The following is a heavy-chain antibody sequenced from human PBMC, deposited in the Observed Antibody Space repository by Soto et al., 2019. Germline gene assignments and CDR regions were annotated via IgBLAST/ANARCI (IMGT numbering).Heavy chain of an antibody. V-gene: IGHV3-74*01. J-gene: IGHJ6*02. CDR3: ASVSAAQYYYGMDA. CDR2: IDTTGSTT. Sequence: EVQLVESGGGLVQPGGSLRLSCAASEFTFSTYWMHWVRQAPGKGLEWVARIDTTGSTTTYAGSVQGRFTISRDNAKNTLYLQMRSVRDEDTAVYDCASVSAAQYYYGMDAWGQGTTVTVSS. D-gene: IGHD4-4*01. CDR1: EFTFSTYW.